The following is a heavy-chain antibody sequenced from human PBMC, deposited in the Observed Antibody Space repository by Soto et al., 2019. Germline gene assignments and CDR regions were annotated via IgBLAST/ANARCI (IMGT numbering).Heavy chain of an antibody. CDR1: GFTFSGSA. J-gene: IGHJ3*02. CDR3: TSLRITMVRGVIARRAFDI. V-gene: IGHV3-73*02. CDR2: IRSKANSYAT. Sequence: EVQLVESGGGLVQPGGSLKLSCAASGFTFSGSAMHWVRQASGKGLEWVGRIRSKANSYATAYAASVKGRFTISRDDSKNTAYLQMNSLKTEDTAVYYCTSLRITMVRGVIARRAFDIWGQGTMVTVSS. D-gene: IGHD3-10*01.